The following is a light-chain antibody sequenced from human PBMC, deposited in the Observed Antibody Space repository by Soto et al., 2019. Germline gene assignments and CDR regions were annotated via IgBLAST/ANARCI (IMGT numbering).Light chain of an antibody. V-gene: IGLV1-51*01. Sequence: QAVLTQPPSVSAAPGQKVTISCSGSSSSIGNNYVSWYQHLPGTAPKLLIYENDKRPSGIPDRFSGSKSGTSATLGITGLQTGDEADYYCGTWDNSLNLVVVFGGGTKLTVL. CDR3: GTWDNSLNLVVV. CDR1: SSSIGNNY. CDR2: END. J-gene: IGLJ2*01.